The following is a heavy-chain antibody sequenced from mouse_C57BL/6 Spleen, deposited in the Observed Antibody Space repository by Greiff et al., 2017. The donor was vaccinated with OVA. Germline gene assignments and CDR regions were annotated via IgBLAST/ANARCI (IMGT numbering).Heavy chain of an antibody. D-gene: IGHD1-1*01. CDR1: GFTFSDYG. V-gene: IGHV5-17*01. CDR3: ARNYYGSSSLAY. CDR2: ISSGSSTI. J-gene: IGHJ3*01. Sequence: EVQLVESGGGLVKPGGSLKLSCAASGFTFSDYGMHWVRQAPEKGLEWVAYISSGSSTIYYAEQVKGRFTISRDNAKNTLFLQMTSLRSEDTAMYYCARNYYGSSSLAYWGQGTLVTVSA.